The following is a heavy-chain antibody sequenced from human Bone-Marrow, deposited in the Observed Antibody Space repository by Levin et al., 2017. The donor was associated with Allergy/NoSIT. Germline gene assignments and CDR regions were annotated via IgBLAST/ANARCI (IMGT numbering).Heavy chain of an antibody. V-gene: IGHV3-9*01. CDR3: AKGHLGYCSSTSCYTGGLAYGMDV. D-gene: IGHD2-2*02. CDR2: ISWNSGSI. Sequence: GGSLRLSCAASGFTFDDYAMHWVRQAPGKGLEWVSGISWNSGSIGYADSVKGRFTISRDNAKNSLYLQMNSLRAEDTALYYCAKGHLGYCSSTSCYTGGLAYGMDVWGQGTTVTVSS. CDR1: GFTFDDYA. J-gene: IGHJ6*02.